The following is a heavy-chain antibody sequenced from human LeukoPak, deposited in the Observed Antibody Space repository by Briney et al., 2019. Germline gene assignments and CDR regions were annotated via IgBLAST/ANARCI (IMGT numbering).Heavy chain of an antibody. CDR1: GGSISSSNYY. Sequence: SETLSLTCTVSGGSISSSNYYWGLIRQPPGKGLEWIGSIEYSGSTHYNPSLKSRVTVSVDTSKNQFTVNLSSVTAADTAVYYCTRHFGSGRDDYWGQGTLVTVSS. CDR2: IEYSGST. J-gene: IGHJ4*02. CDR3: TRHFGSGRDDY. V-gene: IGHV4-39*01. D-gene: IGHD3-10*01.